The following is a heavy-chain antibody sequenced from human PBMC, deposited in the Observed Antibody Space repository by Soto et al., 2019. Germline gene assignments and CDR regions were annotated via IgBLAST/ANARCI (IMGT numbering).Heavy chain of an antibody. D-gene: IGHD3-3*01. CDR1: GFTFGDYA. J-gene: IGHJ4*01. CDR3: VGGDYDFRSGFYPFDY. Sequence: GGSLRLSCTASGFTFGDYAMSCVRQAPRKGLEWVGFIRSKAYVGTADYAASVEGRFTISRDDSKSIAYLQMNDLRVDDTAVYSCVGGDYDFRSGFYPFDYWGLGTRVTVSS. V-gene: IGHV3-49*04. CDR2: IRSKAYVGTA.